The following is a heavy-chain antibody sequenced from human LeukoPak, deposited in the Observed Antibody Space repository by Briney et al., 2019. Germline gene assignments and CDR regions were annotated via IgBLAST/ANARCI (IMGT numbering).Heavy chain of an antibody. CDR1: GGSVNNYY. CDR2: IYRGNT. CDR3: AAHAAISAAGTAPFDN. V-gene: IGHV4-59*08. J-gene: IGHJ4*02. Sequence: KPSETPSLTCTVSGGSVNNYYWSWIRQPPGKGLDWIGYIYRGNTKYNPSLKSRVTISMDTSQNQISLKLISGTAADTAVYYCAAHAAISAAGTAPFDNWGQGMLVTVSS. D-gene: IGHD6-13*01.